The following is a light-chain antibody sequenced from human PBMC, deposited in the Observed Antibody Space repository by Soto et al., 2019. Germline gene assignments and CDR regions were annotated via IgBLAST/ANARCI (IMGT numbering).Light chain of an antibody. CDR3: LQDYNYPWT. Sequence: ILMTQSPSSLSAFVGDRVTITCRASQDIGNFLAWYQQKPGKVPELLIYAASTLQSGVPSRFSGSGSGTDFTLTISSLQPEDFATYYCLQDYNYPWTFGQGTKVDIK. J-gene: IGKJ1*01. CDR2: AAS. V-gene: IGKV1-27*01. CDR1: QDIGNF.